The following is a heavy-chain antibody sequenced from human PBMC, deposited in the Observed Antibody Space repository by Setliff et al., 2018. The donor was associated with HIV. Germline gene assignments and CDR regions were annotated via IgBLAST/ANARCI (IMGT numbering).Heavy chain of an antibody. CDR2: IHHAGST. CDR1: GYSISSNFL. D-gene: IGHD2-21*02. J-gene: IGHJ5*02. CDR3: ARHDCGGNCDINWFDP. V-gene: IGHV4-38-2*01. Sequence: PSETLSLTCAVSGYSISSNFLWGWVRQPPGQGLEWIGSIHHAGSTYYNPSLKSRVRISLDTSKNQFSLKLSSVTAADTAVYYCARHDCGGNCDINWFDPWGQGTLVTVPQ.